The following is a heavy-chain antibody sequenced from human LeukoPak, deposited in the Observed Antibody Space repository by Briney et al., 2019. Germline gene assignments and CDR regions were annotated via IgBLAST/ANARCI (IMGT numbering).Heavy chain of an antibody. CDR2: INGDESNT. CDR3: ARVKGYLADY. J-gene: IGHJ4*02. CDR1: GFTFSSYW. Sequence: GGSLRLSCAASGFTFSSYWMHWVRQAQGKGLVWVSRINGDESNTRYADSVKGRFTISRDNAKNTLYLQMNSLRAEDTAVYYCARVKGYLADYWGQGTLVTVSS. V-gene: IGHV3-74*01. D-gene: IGHD1-26*01.